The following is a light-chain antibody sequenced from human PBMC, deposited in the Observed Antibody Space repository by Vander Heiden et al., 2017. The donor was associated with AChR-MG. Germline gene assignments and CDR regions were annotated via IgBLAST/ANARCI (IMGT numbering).Light chain of an antibody. V-gene: IGLV3-1*01. CDR1: RLGDKY. J-gene: IGLJ2*01. CDR3: QAWDSSVV. Sequence: YELTHPPSESVSPGQEASITCSGDRLGDKYACWDQQMPSQSPVLVIYRDSKRSSGIPERFSGSNSGNTATLTVSGTQAMDEADYYCQAWDSSVVFGGGTKLTVL. CDR2: RDS.